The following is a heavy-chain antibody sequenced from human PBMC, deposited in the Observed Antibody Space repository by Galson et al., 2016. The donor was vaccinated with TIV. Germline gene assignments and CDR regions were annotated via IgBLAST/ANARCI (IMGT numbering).Heavy chain of an antibody. Sequence: LRLSCAASGFTFSSCWMSWVRQAPGKGLEWVASIKQDGSEKYYVDSVKGRFTISRDNGQNSLYLQMNSLTAEDTAVYYCARDVGRAVAGRGLFDYWGQGTLFTVSS. CDR3: ARDVGRAVAGRGLFDY. V-gene: IGHV3-7*01. CDR2: IKQDGSEK. CDR1: GFTFSSCW. D-gene: IGHD6-19*01. J-gene: IGHJ4*02.